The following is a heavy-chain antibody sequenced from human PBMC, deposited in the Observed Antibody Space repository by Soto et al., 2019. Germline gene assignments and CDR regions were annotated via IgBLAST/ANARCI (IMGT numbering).Heavy chain of an antibody. Sequence: PGGSLRLSCAASGFTFSSYWMSWVRQAPGKGLEWVADIKQDGSEKYYVDSVKGRFTISRDNAKNSLYLQMNSLRAEDTAVYYCARKQIWFLTAGYYYYGMDVWGQGTTVTVSS. CDR2: IKQDGSEK. CDR1: GFTFSSYW. CDR3: ARKQIWFLTAGYYYYGMDV. D-gene: IGHD3-10*01. J-gene: IGHJ6*02. V-gene: IGHV3-7*03.